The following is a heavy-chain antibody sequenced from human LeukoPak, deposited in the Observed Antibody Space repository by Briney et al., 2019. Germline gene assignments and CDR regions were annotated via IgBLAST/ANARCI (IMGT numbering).Heavy chain of an antibody. V-gene: IGHV1-18*01. CDR1: GYTFTSYG. CDR3: ARVCGGDCYSRYYYYYMDV. J-gene: IGHJ6*03. Sequence: EASVKVSCKASGYTFTSYGISWVRQAPGQGLEWMGWISAYNGNTNYAQKLQGRVTMTTDTSTSTAYMELRSLRSDDTAVYYCARVCGGDCYSRYYYYYMDVWGKGTTVTVSS. CDR2: ISAYNGNT. D-gene: IGHD2-21*02.